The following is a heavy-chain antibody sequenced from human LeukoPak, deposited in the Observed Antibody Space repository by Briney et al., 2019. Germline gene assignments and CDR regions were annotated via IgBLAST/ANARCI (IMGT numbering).Heavy chain of an antibody. V-gene: IGHV3-23*01. J-gene: IGHJ5*02. CDR3: ATGFCSSPSCPNWFDP. CDR1: GFTFSSNA. Sequence: GGSLRLSCAASGFTFSSNAMSWVRQAPGKGLEWVSAISGSGGSTYYADSVKGRFTISRDNSKNTLYLQMNSLRAEDTAVYYCATGFCSSPSCPNWFDPWGQGTLVTVSS. D-gene: IGHD2-2*01. CDR2: ISGSGGST.